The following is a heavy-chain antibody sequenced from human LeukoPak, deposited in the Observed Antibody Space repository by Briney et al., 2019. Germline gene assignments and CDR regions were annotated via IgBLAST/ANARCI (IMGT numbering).Heavy chain of an antibody. J-gene: IGHJ4*02. CDR2: ISYDGSNK. Sequence: GGSLRLSCAASGFTFSNYGMHWVRQAPGKGLEWVAVISYDGSNKYYVDSVKGRFTISRDNSKSTLYLQMNSLRAEDTAVYYCVRDRAYSFDYWGQGILVTVSS. CDR1: GFTFSNYG. V-gene: IGHV3-30*03. CDR3: VRDRAYSFDY. D-gene: IGHD2-21*01.